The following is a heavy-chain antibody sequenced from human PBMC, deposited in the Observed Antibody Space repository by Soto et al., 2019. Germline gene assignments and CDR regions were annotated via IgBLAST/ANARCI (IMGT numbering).Heavy chain of an antibody. V-gene: IGHV3-33*01. D-gene: IGHD2-2*01. CDR3: ARGQLPIVVVPAAGWGWFDL. CDR1: GFTFSSYG. CDR2: IWYDGSNK. Sequence: QVQLVESGGGVVQPGRSLRLSCAASGFTFSSYGMHWVRQAPGKGLEWVAVIWYDGSNKYYADSVKGRFTISRDNSKNTLYLQMNSLRAEDTAVYYCARGQLPIVVVPAAGWGWFDLWGQGTLVTVSS. J-gene: IGHJ5*02.